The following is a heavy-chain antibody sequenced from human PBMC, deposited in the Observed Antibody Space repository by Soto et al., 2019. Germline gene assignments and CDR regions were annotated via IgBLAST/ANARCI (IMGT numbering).Heavy chain of an antibody. Sequence: QVQLVQSGAEVKKPGSSVRVSCKASGGTFGRYSISWVRQAPGLGLEWMGGTIPIFSTTNYAQKFQGRLTIIAVASTTTAYMELSSLKSDDTAVYYCASNSQYCRGGSCYAYWGQGTLVTVAS. J-gene: IGHJ4*02. CDR2: TIPIFSTT. CDR3: ASNSQYCRGGSCYAY. V-gene: IGHV1-69*01. D-gene: IGHD2-15*01. CDR1: GGTFGRYS.